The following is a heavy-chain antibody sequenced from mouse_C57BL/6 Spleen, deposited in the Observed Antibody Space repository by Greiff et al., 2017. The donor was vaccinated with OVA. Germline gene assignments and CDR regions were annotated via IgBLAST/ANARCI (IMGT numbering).Heavy chain of an antibody. CDR1: GYTFTDYY. V-gene: IGHV1-26*01. CDR2: INPNNGGT. CDR3: ARRNYYGSSFFDY. J-gene: IGHJ2*01. Sequence: EVKLQQSGPELVKPGASVKISCKASGYTFTDYYMNWVKQSHGKSLEWIGDINPNNGGTSYNQKFKGKATLTVDKSSSTAYMELRSLTSEDSAVYYCARRNYYGSSFFDYWGQGTTLTVSS. D-gene: IGHD1-1*01.